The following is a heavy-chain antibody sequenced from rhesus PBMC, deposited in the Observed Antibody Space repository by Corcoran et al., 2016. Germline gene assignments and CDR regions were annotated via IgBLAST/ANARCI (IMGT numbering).Heavy chain of an antibody. Sequence: QVQLQESGPGLVKPSETLFLTCTVYGGSFRSSWWNWIRQPPGKGLEWIGEINGYSGTTNYNPSLQSRVTISKDVSRNQFSLKLTSVTAADTAVYYCTSPVRYRFDVWGPGVLVSVSS. J-gene: IGHJ5-1*01. CDR2: INGYSGTT. CDR1: GGSFRSSW. V-gene: IGHV4-80*01. CDR3: TSPVRYRFDV.